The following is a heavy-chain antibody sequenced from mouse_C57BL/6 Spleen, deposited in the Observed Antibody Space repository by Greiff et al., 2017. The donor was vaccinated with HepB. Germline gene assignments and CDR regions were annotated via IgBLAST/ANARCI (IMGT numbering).Heavy chain of an antibody. D-gene: IGHD1-3*01. CDR2: INPGSGGT. CDR1: GYAFTNYL. Sequence: VMLVESGAELVRPGTSVKVSCKASGYAFTNYLIEWVKQRPGQGLEWIGVINPGSGGTNYNEKFKGKATLTADKSSSTAYMQLSSLTSEDSAVYFCAREGGKGDYYAMDYWGQGTSVTVSS. V-gene: IGHV1-54*01. J-gene: IGHJ4*01. CDR3: AREGGKGDYYAMDY.